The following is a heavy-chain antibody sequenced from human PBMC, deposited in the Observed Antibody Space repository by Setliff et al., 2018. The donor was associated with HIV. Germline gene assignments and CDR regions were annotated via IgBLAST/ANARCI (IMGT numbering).Heavy chain of an antibody. CDR3: ARPHSGRGGGAWFDP. D-gene: IGHD6-19*01. V-gene: IGHV4-39*01. J-gene: IGHJ5*02. CDR1: GGSITSGNYY. CDR2: MIYSGDT. Sequence: PSETLSLTCRVYGGSITSGNYYWGWIRQAPGKGLEWIASMIYSGDTWYNPSLKSRVTIYVDTANNEISLRLSSVTAEDTAVYRCARPHSGRGGGAWFDPWGQGIQVTVSS.